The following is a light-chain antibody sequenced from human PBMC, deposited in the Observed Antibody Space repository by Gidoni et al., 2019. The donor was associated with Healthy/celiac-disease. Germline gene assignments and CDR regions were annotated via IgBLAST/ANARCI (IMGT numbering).Light chain of an antibody. CDR2: AAS. CDR3: QQSYSNPYT. CDR1: QSISSY. Sequence: DIQLTPSPSSLSASVGDRVTITCRASQSISSYLYWYQQKPGKAPKLLIYAASSLQSGVPSRFSGSGSGTDFTLTISSLQPEDFATYYCQQSYSNPYTFXQXTKLEIK. J-gene: IGKJ2*01. V-gene: IGKV1-39*01.